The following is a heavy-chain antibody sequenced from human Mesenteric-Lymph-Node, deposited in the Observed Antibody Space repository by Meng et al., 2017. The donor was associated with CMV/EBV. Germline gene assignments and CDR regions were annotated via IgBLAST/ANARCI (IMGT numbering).Heavy chain of an antibody. D-gene: IGHD6-13*01. CDR3: AKSGSSSWYEGPFDY. V-gene: IGHV3-21*01. CDR2: ISSSSSYI. Sequence: GESLKISCAASGFTFSSYSMNWVRQAPGKGLEWVSSISSSSSYIYYADSVKGRFTISRDNAKNSLYLQMNSLRAEDTAVYYCAKSGSSSWYEGPFDYWGQGTLVTVSS. J-gene: IGHJ4*02. CDR1: GFTFSSYS.